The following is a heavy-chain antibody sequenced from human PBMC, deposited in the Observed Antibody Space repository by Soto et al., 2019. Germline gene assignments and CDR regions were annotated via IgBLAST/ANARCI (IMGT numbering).Heavy chain of an antibody. CDR3: ARAYLLYYFDP. D-gene: IGHD2-8*01. CDR2: IYYRGST. V-gene: IGHV4-59*01. Sequence: SETLSLTCTVSGGSISSYYWSWIRQPPGKGLEWIGYIYYRGSTNYNPSLKSRVTISVDTSKNQFSLKLSSVTAADTAVYYCARAYLLYYFDPWGQGTLVTVSS. CDR1: GGSISSYY. J-gene: IGHJ5*02.